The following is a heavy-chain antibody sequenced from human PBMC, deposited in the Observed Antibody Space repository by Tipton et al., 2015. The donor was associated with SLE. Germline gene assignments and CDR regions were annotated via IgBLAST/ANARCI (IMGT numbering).Heavy chain of an antibody. CDR2: VFHTGNT. CDR1: GCSISLSSFN. CDR3: ARQDRM. D-gene: IGHD2-8*01. J-gene: IGHJ3*01. Sequence: TLSLTCTVSGCSISLSSFNWGWIRQPPGKGLDWIGCVFHTGNTYYNPYLMSRVTISVDPTKNQFSLKLRSVTAADTALYYWARQDRMRGKGTMVAVS. V-gene: IGHV4-39*07.